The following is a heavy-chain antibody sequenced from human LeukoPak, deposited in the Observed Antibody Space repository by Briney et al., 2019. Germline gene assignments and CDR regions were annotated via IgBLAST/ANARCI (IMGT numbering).Heavy chain of an antibody. V-gene: IGHV4-59*08. J-gene: IGHJ5*02. CDR3: ARHVKRQYYYGSGSYPRGAWFDP. CDR1: GGSISSYY. D-gene: IGHD3-10*01. CDR2: IYYSGST. Sequence: SETLSLTCTVSGGSISSYYWSWIRQPPGKGLEWIGYIYYSGSTNYNPSLKSRVTISVDTSKNQFSLKLSSVTAADTAVYYCARHVKRQYYYGSGSYPRGAWFDPWGQGTLVTVSS.